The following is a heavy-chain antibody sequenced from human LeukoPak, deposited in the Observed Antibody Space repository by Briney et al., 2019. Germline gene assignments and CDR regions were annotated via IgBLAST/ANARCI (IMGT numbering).Heavy chain of an antibody. CDR3: ARVLDPPSNYYYYYMDV. CDR1: GGSFSGYY. V-gene: IGHV4-34*01. CDR2: INHSGST. J-gene: IGHJ6*03. Sequence: PSETLSLTCAVYGGSFSGYYWSWIRQPPGKGLEWIGEINHSGSTNYNPSLKSRVTISVDTSKNQFSLKLSSVTAADTAVYYCARVLDPPSNYYYYYMDVWGKGTTVTVSS.